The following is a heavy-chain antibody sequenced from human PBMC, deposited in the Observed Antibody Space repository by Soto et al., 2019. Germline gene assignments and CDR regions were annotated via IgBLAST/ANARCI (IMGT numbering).Heavy chain of an antibody. V-gene: IGHV3-33*01. Sequence: QVELVESGGGVVQPGRSLRLSCAASGFPFSSYGMHWVRQAPGKGLEWVAVIWYDGSNKHYADSVKGRFTISRDNSKNTRYLQMNSLRAEDTAVYYCARDLDSSGLDYWGQGTLVTVSS. CDR3: ARDLDSSGLDY. J-gene: IGHJ4*02. CDR1: GFPFSSYG. D-gene: IGHD3-22*01. CDR2: IWYDGSNK.